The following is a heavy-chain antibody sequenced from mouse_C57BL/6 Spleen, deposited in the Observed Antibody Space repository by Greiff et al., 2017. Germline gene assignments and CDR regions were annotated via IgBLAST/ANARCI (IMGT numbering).Heavy chain of an antibody. CDR3: AKNRNDYGYFDV. J-gene: IGHJ1*03. CDR2: IWRGGST. CDR1: GFSLTSYG. V-gene: IGHV2-5*01. Sequence: VMLVESGPGLVQPSQSLSITCTVSGFSLTSYGVHWVRQSPGKGLEWLGVIWRGGSTDYNAAFMSRLSITKDNSKSQVFFKMNSLQADDTAIYYCAKNRNDYGYFDVWGTGTTVTVSS. D-gene: IGHD2-3*01.